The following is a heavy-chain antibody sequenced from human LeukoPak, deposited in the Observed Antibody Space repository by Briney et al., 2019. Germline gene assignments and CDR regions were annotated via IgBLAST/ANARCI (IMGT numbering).Heavy chain of an antibody. J-gene: IGHJ4*02. V-gene: IGHV3-23*01. CDR2: VNADGGNT. CDR1: GFTFDNYR. D-gene: IGHD1-26*01. CDR3: TKRVKYGGTWDHFAD. Sequence: GGSLGLSCAASGFTFDNYRMSWVRQAPGKGLEWVSTVNADGGNTYYADSVKGRFTISRDNSKSTLILQMNSLRVEDTALYYCTKRVKYGGTWDHFADWGQGTLVTVSS.